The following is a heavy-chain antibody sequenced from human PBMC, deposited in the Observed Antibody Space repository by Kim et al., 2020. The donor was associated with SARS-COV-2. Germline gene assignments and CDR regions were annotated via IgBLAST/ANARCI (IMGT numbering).Heavy chain of an antibody. CDR3: ASVGGVIVIDY. CDR1: GGSFSGYS. Sequence: SETLSLTCAVYGGSFSGYSWNWIRQPPGKGLEWIGEINHSGSTNYNPSLKSRVTISVDTSKNQFSLKLSSVTAADTAVYYCASVGGVIVIDYWGQRTQVTVSS. CDR2: INHSGST. J-gene: IGHJ4*02. D-gene: IGHD3-16*02. V-gene: IGHV4-34*01.